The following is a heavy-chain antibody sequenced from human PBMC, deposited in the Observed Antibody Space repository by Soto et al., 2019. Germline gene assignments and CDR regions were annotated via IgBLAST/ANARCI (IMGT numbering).Heavy chain of an antibody. CDR1: GNSFVTYA. CDR3: ARVPPWGDSGSFYIQHYDS. D-gene: IGHD3-10*01. V-gene: IGHV1-3*01. Sequence: SVKVSGKSSGNSFVTYAIHWVRQAPGQRLQWMGWINVGSGNTKYAQDFQGRVTFTRDTAATTTFMELSSLRSEDAAVYYCARVPPWGDSGSFYIQHYDSWGQGTLVTVSS. J-gene: IGHJ4*02. CDR2: INVGSGNT.